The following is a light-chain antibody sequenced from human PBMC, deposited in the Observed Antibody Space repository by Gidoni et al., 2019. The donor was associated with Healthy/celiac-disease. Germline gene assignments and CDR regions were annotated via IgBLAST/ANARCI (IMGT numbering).Light chain of an antibody. J-gene: IGLJ2*01. V-gene: IGLV2-8*01. CDR2: EVS. Sequence: QSALTQPPSASGSPGQSVTISCTGTSSDVGGYTYLSWYQQHPGKAPKLMVYEVSKRPPGVPDRFSGSKSGNTASLTVSGLQAEDEADYYCSSYAGSNGVVFGGGTKLTVL. CDR1: SSDVGGYTY. CDR3: SSYAGSNGVV.